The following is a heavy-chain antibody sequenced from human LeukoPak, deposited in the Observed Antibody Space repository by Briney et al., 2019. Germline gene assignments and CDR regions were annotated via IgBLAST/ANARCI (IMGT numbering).Heavy chain of an antibody. CDR1: GGSISSGSYY. Sequence: SQTLSLTCTVSGGSISSGSYYWSWIRQPAGKGLEWIGRIYTSGSTNYNPSLKGRVTISVDTSKNQFSLKLSSVTAADTAVYYCARAELMGDYYYYYMDVWGKGTTVTVSS. D-gene: IGHD1-14*01. CDR3: ARAELMGDYYYYYMDV. V-gene: IGHV4-61*02. CDR2: IYTSGST. J-gene: IGHJ6*03.